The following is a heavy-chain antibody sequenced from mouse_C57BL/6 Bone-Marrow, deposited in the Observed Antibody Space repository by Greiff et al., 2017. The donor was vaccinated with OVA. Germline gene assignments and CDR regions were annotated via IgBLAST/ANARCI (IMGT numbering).Heavy chain of an antibody. J-gene: IGHJ2*01. V-gene: IGHV5-12*01. Sequence: DVKLVESGGGLVQPGGSLKLSCAASGFTFSDYYMYWVRQTPEKRLEWVAYISNGGGSTYYPDTVKGRFTISRDNAKNTLYLQMSRLKSEDTAMYYCARVYYGNYFDYWGQGTTLTVSS. CDR1: GFTFSDYY. D-gene: IGHD2-1*01. CDR2: ISNGGGST. CDR3: ARVYYGNYFDY.